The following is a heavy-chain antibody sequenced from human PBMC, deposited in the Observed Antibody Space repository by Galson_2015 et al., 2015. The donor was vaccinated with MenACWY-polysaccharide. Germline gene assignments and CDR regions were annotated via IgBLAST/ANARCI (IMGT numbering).Heavy chain of an antibody. CDR1: GFTFSSYW. CDR2: IKRDESEK. CDR3: ARGHYGLDV. Sequence: SLRLSCAASGFTFSSYWMSWVRLAPGKGLEWVADIKRDESEKYYVDSVKGRFAISRDNSKNSLYLQMNSLRAEDTAVYSCARGHYGLDVWGQGTTVSVSS. J-gene: IGHJ6*02. V-gene: IGHV3-7*03.